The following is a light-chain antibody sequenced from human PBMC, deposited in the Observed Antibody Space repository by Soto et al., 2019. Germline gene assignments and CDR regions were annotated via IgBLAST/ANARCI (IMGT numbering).Light chain of an antibody. CDR3: QSYDSSLSGYV. Sequence: QSVLTQPPSVSGAPGQRVTISCTGSSSHIGAGYDVHWYQQLPGTAPKLLIYGNTNRPSGVPDRFSGSKSGTSASLAITGLQAEDEAEYYCQSYDSSLSGYVFGTGTKLTVL. J-gene: IGLJ1*01. V-gene: IGLV1-40*01. CDR2: GNT. CDR1: SSHIGAGYD.